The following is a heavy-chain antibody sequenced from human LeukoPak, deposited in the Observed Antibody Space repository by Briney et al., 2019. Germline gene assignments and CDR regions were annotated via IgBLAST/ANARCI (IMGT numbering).Heavy chain of an antibody. CDR3: AKDAQRGFDFSNSLES. Sequence: PGGSLRLSCATSGFTFSHYGMHWVRQAPGKGLEWVAVIWSDGTDKYYGDSVKGRFTISRDNSKNTVYLQMNSRRVEDTAVYYCAKDAQRGFDFSNSLESWGQGTLVTVSS. D-gene: IGHD4-11*01. CDR2: IWSDGTDK. V-gene: IGHV3-33*06. J-gene: IGHJ4*02. CDR1: GFTFSHYG.